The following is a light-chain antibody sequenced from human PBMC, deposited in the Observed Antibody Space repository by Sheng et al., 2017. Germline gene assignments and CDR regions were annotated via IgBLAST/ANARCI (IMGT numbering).Light chain of an antibody. CDR1: SSDVGGYNY. V-gene: IGLV2-14*01. CDR3: SSYTSSSTLDVV. J-gene: IGLJ2*01. CDR2: EVS. Sequence: QPASVSGSPGQSITISCTGTSSDVGGYNYVSWYQQHPGKAPKLMIYEVSNRPSGVSNRFSGSKSGNTASLTISGLQTEDEADYYCSSYTSSSTLDVVFGGGTKLTVL.